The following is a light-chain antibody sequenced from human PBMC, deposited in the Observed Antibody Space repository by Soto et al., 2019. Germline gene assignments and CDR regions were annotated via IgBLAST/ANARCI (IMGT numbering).Light chain of an antibody. Sequence: EIVMTQSPATLSVSPWERATLSCRASQSVSSNLAWYQQKPGQAPRLLIYGASTRATGIPAGFSGSGSGTEFTLTISSLQSEDFAVYYCQQYNNWPFTFGPGTKVDIK. J-gene: IGKJ3*01. CDR2: GAS. V-gene: IGKV3-15*01. CDR3: QQYNNWPFT. CDR1: QSVSSN.